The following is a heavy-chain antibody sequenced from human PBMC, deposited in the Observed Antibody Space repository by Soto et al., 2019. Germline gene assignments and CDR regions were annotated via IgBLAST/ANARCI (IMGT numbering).Heavy chain of an antibody. CDR2: ILYSGST. Sequence: QVQLRESGPGLVKPSQTMSLTCTVSGGSISSGDYYWNWIRQHPGKGLEWIGYILYSGSTYYNPSLKSRLTISLDASQNQFFLKLTSVTAADTAAYFCSRDPRYDSSDYHSYFDLWGRGALVTVSS. V-gene: IGHV4-31*03. D-gene: IGHD3-22*01. CDR3: SRDPRYDSSDYHSYFDL. J-gene: IGHJ2*01. CDR1: GGSISSGDYY.